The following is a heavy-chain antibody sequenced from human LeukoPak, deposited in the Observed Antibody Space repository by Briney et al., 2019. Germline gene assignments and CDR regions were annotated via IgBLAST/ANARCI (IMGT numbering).Heavy chain of an antibody. CDR3: AGDLIYDSSGPSGAFDI. D-gene: IGHD3-22*01. CDR1: GYTFTSYY. V-gene: IGHV1-46*01. CDR2: INPSGGST. J-gene: IGHJ3*02. Sequence: ASVKVSCKASGYTFTSYYMHWVRQAPGQGLEWMGIINPSGGSTSYAQKFQGRVTMTRDMSTSTVYMELSSLRSEDTAVYYCAGDLIYDSSGPSGAFDIWGQGTMVTVSS.